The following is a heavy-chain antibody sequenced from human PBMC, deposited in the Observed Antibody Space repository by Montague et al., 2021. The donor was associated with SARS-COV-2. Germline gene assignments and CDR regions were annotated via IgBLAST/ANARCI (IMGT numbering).Heavy chain of an antibody. CDR2: IYHTGST. V-gene: IGHV4-4*02. Sequence: SETLSLTCVGLGQWNRGDDRRTRLLQPRDKSMAWVGDIYHTGSTKYKPSLKSRVSMSVDKSWNQFSLRLTSVTAADTAIYYCARKGSGRSDLAYWGQGTLVTASS. CDR1: GQWNRGDDR. J-gene: IGHJ4*02. CDR3: ARKGSGRSDLAY. D-gene: IGHD1-26*01.